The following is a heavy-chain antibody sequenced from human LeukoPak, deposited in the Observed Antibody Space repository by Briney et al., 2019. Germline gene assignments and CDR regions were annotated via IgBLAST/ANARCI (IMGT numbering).Heavy chain of an antibody. D-gene: IGHD3-9*01. Sequence: ASVKVSCKPSGYTFADYGISWVRQAPGQGLESMGWISAYNGNTNYVQKFQGRVTMTIDETTNTAYMELKNLRSDDTAVYYCARSPLYYNVLSSQSNWFDPWGQGTLVTVSS. V-gene: IGHV1-18*04. CDR2: ISAYNGNT. J-gene: IGHJ5*02. CDR3: ARSPLYYNVLSSQSNWFDP. CDR1: GYTFADYG.